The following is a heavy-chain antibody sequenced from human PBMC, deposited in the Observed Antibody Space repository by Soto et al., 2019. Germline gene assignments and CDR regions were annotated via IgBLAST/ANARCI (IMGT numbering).Heavy chain of an antibody. CDR1: GCSISSYY. CDR2: IYYSGST. D-gene: IGHD6-13*01. V-gene: IGHV4-59*01. Sequence: SETLSLTCTVSGCSISSYYWSWIRQPPGKGLEWIGYIYYSGSTNYNPSLKSRVTISVDTSKNQFSLKLSSVTAADTAVYYCARGRQLVLDYWGQGTLVAVSS. CDR3: ARGRQLVLDY. J-gene: IGHJ4*02.